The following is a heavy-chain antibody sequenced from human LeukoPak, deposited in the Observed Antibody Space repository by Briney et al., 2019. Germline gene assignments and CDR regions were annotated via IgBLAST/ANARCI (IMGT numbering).Heavy chain of an antibody. D-gene: IGHD4-17*01. Sequence: SETLSLTCTVSGGSISSYYWSWIRQPPGKGLERIGYIYTSGSTNYNPSLKSRVTISVDTSKNQFSLKLSSVTAADTAVYYCARHDYGDYAFDYWGQGTLVTVSS. J-gene: IGHJ4*02. CDR1: GGSISSYY. CDR3: ARHDYGDYAFDY. CDR2: IYTSGST. V-gene: IGHV4-4*09.